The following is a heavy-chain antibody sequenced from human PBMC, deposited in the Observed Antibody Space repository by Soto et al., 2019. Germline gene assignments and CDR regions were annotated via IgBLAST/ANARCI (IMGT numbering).Heavy chain of an antibody. V-gene: IGHV4-39*01. J-gene: IGHJ4*02. CDR2: IYYSGST. CDR1: GGSISSSSYY. CDR3: ARQESTVTKFGY. Sequence: SETLSLTCTVSGGSISSSSYYWGWIRQPPGKGLEWIGSIYYSGSTYYNPSLKSRVTISVDTSKNQFSLKLSSVTAADTAVYYCARQESTVTKFGYWGQGTLVTVSS. D-gene: IGHD4-17*01.